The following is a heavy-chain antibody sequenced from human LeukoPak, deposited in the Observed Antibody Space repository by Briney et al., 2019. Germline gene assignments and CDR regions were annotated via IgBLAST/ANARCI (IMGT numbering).Heavy chain of an antibody. CDR1: GFTVSSSY. CDR3: AKDIEEWLVKGGGCFDY. J-gene: IGHJ4*02. Sequence: GGSLRLSCAASGFTVSSSYMSWVRQAPGKGLEWVSSIYDGGTTHHADSLKGRFTISRDNSKNTLYLQMNSLRAEDTAVYYCAKDIEEWLVKGGGCFDYWGQGTLVTVSS. CDR2: IYDGGTT. D-gene: IGHD6-19*01. V-gene: IGHV3-66*01.